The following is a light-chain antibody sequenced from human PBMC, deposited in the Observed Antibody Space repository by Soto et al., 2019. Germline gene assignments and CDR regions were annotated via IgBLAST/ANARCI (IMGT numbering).Light chain of an antibody. J-gene: IGKJ4*01. Sequence: EIVMTQSPATLSVSPGERATLSCRASQSVSSILAWYQQQPGQAPRLLIYGASTRATGIPARFSGSGSGTEFTLTISSLQSEDFAVYYCQQYYSWPLTFGGGTKVEIK. V-gene: IGKV3-15*01. CDR2: GAS. CDR1: QSVSSI. CDR3: QQYYSWPLT.